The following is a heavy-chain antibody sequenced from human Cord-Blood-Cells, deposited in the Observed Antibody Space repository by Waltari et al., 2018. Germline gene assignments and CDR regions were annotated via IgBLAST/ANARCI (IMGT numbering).Heavy chain of an antibody. V-gene: IGHV4-34*01. J-gene: IGHJ5*02. CDR1: GGSFSGYY. Sequence: QVQLQQWGAGLLKPSETLSLTCAVYGGSFSGYYWSWIRQPPGKGLEWIGEINHSGSTNDNPTLTSRGTISVDTSKNQYSLKLSSVTAADTAVYYCARGLAAAPYLFDPWGQGTLVTVSS. CDR3: ARGLAAAPYLFDP. D-gene: IGHD6-25*01. CDR2: INHSGST.